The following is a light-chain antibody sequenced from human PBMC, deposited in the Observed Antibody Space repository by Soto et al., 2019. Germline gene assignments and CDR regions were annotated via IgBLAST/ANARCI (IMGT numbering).Light chain of an antibody. J-gene: IGKJ1*01. CDR1: QSISSW. CDR3: QQYNSLWT. CDR2: KAF. V-gene: IGKV1-5*03. Sequence: DIQMTQSPSTLSASVGDRVTITCRASQSISSWLAWYQQKPGKAPKLLIYKAFSLESGVPSRFSGSGSGTEFTLTISSLQPDDLATDYCQQYNSLWTFGQGTKVEIK.